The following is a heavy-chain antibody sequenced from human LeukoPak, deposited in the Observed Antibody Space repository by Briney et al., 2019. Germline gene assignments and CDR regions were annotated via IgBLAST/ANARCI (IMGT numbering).Heavy chain of an antibody. J-gene: IGHJ6*02. D-gene: IGHD6-19*01. Sequence: GGSLRLSCAASGFTFSSYAMSWVRQAPGKGLEWVSAISGSGGSTYYADSVKGRFTISRDNSKNTLYLQMNSLRAEDTAVYYCAKSRQDLRSGWPYYYGMDVWGQGTTVTVSS. CDR3: AKSRQDLRSGWPYYYGMDV. CDR1: GFTFSSYA. V-gene: IGHV3-23*01. CDR2: ISGSGGST.